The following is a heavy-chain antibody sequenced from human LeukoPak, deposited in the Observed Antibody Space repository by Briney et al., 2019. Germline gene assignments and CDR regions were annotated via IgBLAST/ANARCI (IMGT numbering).Heavy chain of an antibody. J-gene: IGHJ4*02. Sequence: SETLSLTCTVSGDSISSGNYWGWIRQPPGKGLEWIGSIFHTGSTYFNLSLKSRVTISVDTSKNQFSLRLSPVTAADTAVYYCASSKFSSTSSFDYWGQGTLVTVSS. CDR2: IFHTGST. D-gene: IGHD2-2*01. CDR3: ASSKFSSTSSFDY. V-gene: IGHV4-38-2*02. CDR1: GDSISSGNY.